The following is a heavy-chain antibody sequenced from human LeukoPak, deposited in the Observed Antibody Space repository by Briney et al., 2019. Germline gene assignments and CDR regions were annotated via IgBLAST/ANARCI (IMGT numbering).Heavy chain of an antibody. Sequence: GGSLRLSCAASGFTFSSYSMNWVRQAPGKGLEWVSYISSSTNTIYYADSVEGRFTISRDNAKNSLFLQMNSLRDEDTAVYYCARGGYGANDDAFDIWGQGTMVTVSS. CDR3: ARGGYGANDDAFDI. CDR2: ISSSTNTI. CDR1: GFTFSSYS. V-gene: IGHV3-48*02. D-gene: IGHD4-23*01. J-gene: IGHJ3*02.